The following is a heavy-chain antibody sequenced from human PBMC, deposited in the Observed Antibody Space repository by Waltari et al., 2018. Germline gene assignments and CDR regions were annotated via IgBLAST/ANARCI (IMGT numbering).Heavy chain of an antibody. CDR1: GDSISRSSYY. V-gene: IGHV4-39*07. D-gene: IGHD3-3*01. J-gene: IGHJ3*01. CDR2: IYSSGST. Sequence: QFQLQESGPGLVRPSETLSLACTVSGDSISRSSYYWAWIRQPPGKGLEWIGTIYSSGSTSYNSSLKSRVTISIDTSKTQFSLMLSSVTAADTAVYYCAKRENFNFWRDAFDLWGQGTMVTVSS. CDR3: AKRENFNFWRDAFDL.